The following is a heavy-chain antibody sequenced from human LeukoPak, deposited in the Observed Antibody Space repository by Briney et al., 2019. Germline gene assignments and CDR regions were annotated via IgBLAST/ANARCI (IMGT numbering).Heavy chain of an antibody. CDR1: GFTFSDYY. V-gene: IGHV3-11*01. J-gene: IGHJ6*03. CDR2: ISSSGSTI. D-gene: IGHD2-8*01. Sequence: PGGSLRLSCAASGFTFSDYYMSWIRQAPGKGLEWVSYISSSGSTIYYADSVKGRFTISRDNAKNSLYLQMNSLRAEDTAVYYCAREYRTALDCTNGVCPPPYYYYYMDVWGKGTTVTVSS. CDR3: AREYRTALDCTNGVCPPPYYYYYMDV.